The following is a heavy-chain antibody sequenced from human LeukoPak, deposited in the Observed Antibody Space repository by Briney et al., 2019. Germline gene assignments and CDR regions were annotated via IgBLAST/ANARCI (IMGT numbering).Heavy chain of an antibody. D-gene: IGHD6-19*01. CDR2: IYYGGST. V-gene: IGHV4-39*01. CDR3: NIAVAGTTFDY. Sequence: PSETLSLTCTVSGASISSSRYYWAWIRQPPGKGLEWIGSIYYGGSTYYNPSLKSRVTISVDMSKNQFSLKLSSVTAADTAVYYCNIAVAGTTFDYWGQGTLVTVSS. J-gene: IGHJ4*02. CDR1: GASISSSRYY.